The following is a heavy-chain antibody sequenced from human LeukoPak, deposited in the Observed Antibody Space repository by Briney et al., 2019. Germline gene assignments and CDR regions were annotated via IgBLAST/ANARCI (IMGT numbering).Heavy chain of an antibody. D-gene: IGHD6-25*01. CDR1: GYTFTSYD. CDR2: MNPNRGDT. V-gene: IGHV1-8*01. J-gene: IGHJ5*02. CDR3: ASAGTYSSEAFDP. Sequence: ASVKVSCKASGYTFTSYDIHWVRQATGQGLEWMGRMNPNRGDTDYAQKFQGRVTMTRDTSTSTVYMELSSLRSEDTAVYYCASAGTYSSEAFDPWGQGTLVTVSS.